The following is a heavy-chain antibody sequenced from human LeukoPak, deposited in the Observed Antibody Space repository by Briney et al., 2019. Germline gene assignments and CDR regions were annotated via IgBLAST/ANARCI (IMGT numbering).Heavy chain of an antibody. CDR1: GGTFSSYA. CDR3: ARVPLDIVVVVAARSYYYYYMDV. D-gene: IGHD2-15*01. V-gene: IGHV1-69*06. Sequence: ASVKVSCKASGGTFSSYAISWVRQAPGQGLEWMGGIIPIFGTANYAQKFQGRVTITADKSTSTAYMELSSLRSEDTAVYYCARVPLDIVVVVAARSYYYYYMDVWGKGTTVTVSS. CDR2: IIPIFGTA. J-gene: IGHJ6*03.